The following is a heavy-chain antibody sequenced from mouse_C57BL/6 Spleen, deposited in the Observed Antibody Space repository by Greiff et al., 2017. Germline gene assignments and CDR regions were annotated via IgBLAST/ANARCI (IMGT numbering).Heavy chain of an antibody. V-gene: IGHV5-16*01. J-gene: IGHJ2*01. D-gene: IGHD2-1*01. CDR3: ARERGYYGNYVLDY. CDR2: INYDGSST. CDR1: GFTFSDYY. Sequence: EVKLVESEGGLVQPGSSMKLSCTASGFTFSDYYMAWVRQVPEKGLEWVANINYDGSSTYYLDSLKSRFIISRDNAKNILYLQMSSLKSEDTATYYCARERGYYGNYVLDYWGQGTTLTVSS.